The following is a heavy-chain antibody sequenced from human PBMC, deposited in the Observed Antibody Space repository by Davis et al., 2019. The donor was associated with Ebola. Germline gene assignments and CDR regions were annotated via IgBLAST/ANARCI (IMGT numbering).Heavy chain of an antibody. V-gene: IGHV4-59*12. CDR2: IYYSGST. J-gene: IGHJ6*03. CDR1: GDSISNSY. Sequence: MPSETLSLTCTVSGDSISNSYWSWIRQPPGKGLEWIGYIYYSGSTNYNPSLKSRVTISVDTSKNQFSLKLSSVTAADTAVYYCARGGWGYMDVWGKGTTVTVSS. D-gene: IGHD1-26*01. CDR3: ARGGWGYMDV.